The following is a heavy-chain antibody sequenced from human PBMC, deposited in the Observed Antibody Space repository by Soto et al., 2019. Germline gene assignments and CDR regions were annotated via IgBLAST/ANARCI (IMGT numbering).Heavy chain of an antibody. J-gene: IGHJ4*02. D-gene: IGHD3-9*01. V-gene: IGHV1-69*06. CDR2: IIPIFGTA. CDR3: ASNGYDILTGYPYYFDY. Sequence: ASVKVSCKASGGTFSSYAISWVRQAPGQGLEWMGGIIPIFGTANYEQKFQGRVTITADKSTSTAYMDLSSLRSEDTAVYYCASNGYDILTGYPYYFDYWGQGTLVTVSS. CDR1: GGTFSSYA.